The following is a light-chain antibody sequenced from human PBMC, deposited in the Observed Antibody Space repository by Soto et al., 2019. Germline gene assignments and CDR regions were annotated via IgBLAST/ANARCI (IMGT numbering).Light chain of an antibody. Sequence: EIVMTQSPATLSVSPGERVTLSCRASQTVSINLAWYQQKPGQAPRLLIYGASTRASDIPARFSGSGSGTDFTLTISSLQSEDFAVYYCQQYNNWPRTFGQGTKVEIK. V-gene: IGKV3-15*01. CDR2: GAS. CDR1: QTVSIN. CDR3: QQYNNWPRT. J-gene: IGKJ1*01.